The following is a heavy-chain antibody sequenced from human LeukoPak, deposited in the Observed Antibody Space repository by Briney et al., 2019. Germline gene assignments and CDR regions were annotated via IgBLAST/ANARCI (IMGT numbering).Heavy chain of an antibody. CDR3: ARNTEATYIDY. CDR2: IYPGDSDT. D-gene: IGHD1-26*01. CDR1: GYSFTNYW. V-gene: IGHV5-51*01. Sequence: TSGESLKISCKGSGYSFTNYWIGWVRQMPGKGLEWMGIIYPGDSDTRYSPSFQGQVTISADKSISTAYLQWSSLKASDTAMYYCARNTEATYIDYWGQGTLVTVSS. J-gene: IGHJ4*02.